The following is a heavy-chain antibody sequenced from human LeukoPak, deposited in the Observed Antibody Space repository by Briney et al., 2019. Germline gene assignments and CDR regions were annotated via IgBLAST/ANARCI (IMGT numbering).Heavy chain of an antibody. CDR2: INPSGGST. V-gene: IGHV1-46*01. CDR1: GYTFTSYY. J-gene: IGHJ6*02. D-gene: IGHD2-2*01. CDR3: AATQVVPAATYYYGMDV. Sequence: AASVKVSCKASGYTFTSYYMHWVRQAPGQGLEWMGIINPSGGSTSYAQKFQGRVTMTTDTSTSTAYMELRSLRSDDTAVYYCAATQVVPAATYYYGMDVWGQGTTVTVSS.